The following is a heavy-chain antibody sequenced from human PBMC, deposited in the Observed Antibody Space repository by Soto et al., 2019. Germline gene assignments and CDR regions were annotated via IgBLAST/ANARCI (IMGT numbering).Heavy chain of an antibody. D-gene: IGHD5-12*01. CDR1: GFTFSSYS. J-gene: IGHJ4*02. Sequence: EVHLVESGGGLVQPGGSLRLSCAASGFTFSSYSMNWVRQAPGKGLEWVSYISSSSSTIYYADSVKGRFTISRDNAKNSLYLQMNSLREEDTAVYYCASRDIVTAISSFDYWGQGTLVTVSS. CDR3: ASRDIVTAISSFDY. CDR2: ISSSSSTI. V-gene: IGHV3-48*02.